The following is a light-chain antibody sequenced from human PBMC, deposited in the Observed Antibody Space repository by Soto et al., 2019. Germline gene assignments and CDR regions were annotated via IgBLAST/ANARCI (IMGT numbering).Light chain of an antibody. V-gene: IGKV4-1*01. Sequence: DLVMTQSPDSLAVSRGERATLNCKSSQSVLYSSNNKNYLAWYQQKPGQPPKLLIYWASTRESGVPDRFSGSGSGTDFTLTISSLQAEDVAVYYCQQYYSTPRTFGQGTKVDIK. CDR1: QSVLYSSNNKNY. CDR3: QQYYSTPRT. CDR2: WAS. J-gene: IGKJ1*01.